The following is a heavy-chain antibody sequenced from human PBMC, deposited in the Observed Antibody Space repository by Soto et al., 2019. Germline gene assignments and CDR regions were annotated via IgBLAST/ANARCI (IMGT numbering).Heavy chain of an antibody. V-gene: IGHV4-4*07. D-gene: IGHD3-3*01. CDR2: IYTSGST. CDR1: GGSISSYY. Sequence: GPVGASETLSLTCTVSGGSISSYYWSWIRQPAGKGLEWIGRIYTSGSTNYNPSLKSRVTMSVDTSKNQFSLKLSSVTAADTAVYYCARCLLYDFWSGPDYYGMDVWGQGTTVTVSS. CDR3: ARCLLYDFWSGPDYYGMDV. J-gene: IGHJ6*02.